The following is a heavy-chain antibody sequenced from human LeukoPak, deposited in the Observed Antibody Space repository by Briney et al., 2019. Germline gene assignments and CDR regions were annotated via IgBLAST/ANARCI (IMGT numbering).Heavy chain of an antibody. D-gene: IGHD3-3*01. CDR3: AKAELGVDTFFDY. J-gene: IGHJ4*02. CDR2: LSGSGAGT. V-gene: IGHV3-23*01. Sequence: GGPLRLSCAASGFTFSDYALGWVRQAPGRGREWVATLSGSGAGTYYSDSVQGRFTISRDNSKRTLFLQMNSLRAEDTAFYYCAKAELGVDTFFDYWGQGTLVTVSS. CDR1: GFTFSDYA.